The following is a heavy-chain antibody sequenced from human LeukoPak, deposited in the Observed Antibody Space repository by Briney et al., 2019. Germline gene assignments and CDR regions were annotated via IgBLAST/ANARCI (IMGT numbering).Heavy chain of an antibody. V-gene: IGHV3-7*01. Sequence: GGSLRLSCAVSGYSISTYWMSWVRQAPGKGLEWVANIKQDGSEKYYVDSVKGRFTISRDNAKNSLYLQMNSLRAEDTAVYYCARVPYSGCDQDAFDIWGQGKMVTVSS. J-gene: IGHJ3*02. CDR2: IKQDGSEK. CDR1: GYSISTYW. CDR3: ARVPYSGCDQDAFDI. D-gene: IGHD5-12*01.